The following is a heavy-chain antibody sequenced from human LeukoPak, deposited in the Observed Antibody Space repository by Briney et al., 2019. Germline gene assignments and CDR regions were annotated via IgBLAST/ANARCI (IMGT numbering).Heavy chain of an antibody. J-gene: IGHJ6*03. V-gene: IGHV1-69*13. CDR3: ASHCSSTSCYADYYYMDV. Sequence: SVKVSCKASGGTLSSSGISWVRQAPGQGLEWMGGIIPMIGTPNYAQKFQGRVTITADESTSTAYMELSSLRSEDTAVYYCASHCSSTSCYADYYYMDVWGKGTTVTVSS. D-gene: IGHD2-2*01. CDR1: GGTLSSSG. CDR2: IIPMIGTP.